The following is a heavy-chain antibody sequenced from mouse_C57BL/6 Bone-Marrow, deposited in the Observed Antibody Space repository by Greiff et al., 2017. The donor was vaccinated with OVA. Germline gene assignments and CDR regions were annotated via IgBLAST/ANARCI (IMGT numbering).Heavy chain of an antibody. CDR3: ARDLITTVVATDY. CDR2: IYPRSGNT. V-gene: IGHV1-81*01. J-gene: IGHJ2*01. Sequence: VQLVESGAELARPGASVKLSCKASGYTFTSYGISWVKQRTGQGLEWIGEIYPRSGNTYYNEKFKGKATLTADKSSSTAYMELRSLTSEDSAVYFCARDLITTVVATDYWGQGTTLTVSS. CDR1: GYTFTSYG. D-gene: IGHD1-1*01.